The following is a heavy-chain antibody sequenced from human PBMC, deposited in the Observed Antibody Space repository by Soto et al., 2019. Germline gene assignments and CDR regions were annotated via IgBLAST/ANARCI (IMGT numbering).Heavy chain of an antibody. Sequence: QVQLVESGGGVVQPGRSLRLSCAASGFTFINYGMHWVRQAPGKGLEWVAVIWHDGSDEYYADSVKGRFTISRDNSKNTLYLQMNSLRAEDTAVYYCARDRYSSGWYNYFDHWGQGTLVTVSS. J-gene: IGHJ4*02. D-gene: IGHD6-19*01. CDR3: ARDRYSSGWYNYFDH. CDR1: GFTFINYG. V-gene: IGHV3-33*01. CDR2: IWHDGSDE.